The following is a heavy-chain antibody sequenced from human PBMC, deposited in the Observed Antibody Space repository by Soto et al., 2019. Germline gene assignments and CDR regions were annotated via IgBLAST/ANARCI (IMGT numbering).Heavy chain of an antibody. CDR3: ARAYSSSWYPAEYFQH. CDR1: GFTFGTYA. D-gene: IGHD6-13*01. J-gene: IGHJ1*01. CDR2: ISYDGSNK. V-gene: IGHV3-30-3*01. Sequence: GGSLRLSCAASGFTFGTYAMHWVRQAPGKGLEWVAVISYDGSNKYYADSVKGRFTISRDNSKNTLYLQMNSLRAEDTAVYYCARAYSSSWYPAEYFQHWGQGTLVTVS.